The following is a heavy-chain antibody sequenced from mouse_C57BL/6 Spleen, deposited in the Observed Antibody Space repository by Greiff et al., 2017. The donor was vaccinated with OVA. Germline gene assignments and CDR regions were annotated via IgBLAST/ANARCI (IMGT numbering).Heavy chain of an antibody. CDR2: IHPSDSDT. J-gene: IGHJ2*01. CDR3: AIVYGYSLYYFDD. D-gene: IGHD2-2*01. Sequence: QVQLQQPGAELVKPGASVKVSCKASGYTFTSYWMHWVKQRPGQGLEWIGRIHPSDSDTNYNQKFKGKATLTVDKSYSTVYMQLSILTSDDSAVYYFAIVYGYSLYYFDDWGQGTTLTVSS. CDR1: GYTFTSYW. V-gene: IGHV1-74*01.